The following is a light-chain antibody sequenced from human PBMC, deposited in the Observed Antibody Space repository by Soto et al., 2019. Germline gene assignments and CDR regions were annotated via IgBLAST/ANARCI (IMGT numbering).Light chain of an antibody. V-gene: IGLV1-40*01. Sequence: QAVVTQPPSVSGAPGQRFTISCTGSSSHIGAGYDVHWYQQLPGTAPKLLIYGNSNPPSGVPDRFSGSKSSTSASLAITGLQAEDVAEYYCQSYGSSMRGTVLGGGTQLTV. J-gene: IGLJ7*01. CDR3: QSYGSSMRGTV. CDR2: GNS. CDR1: SSHIGAGYD.